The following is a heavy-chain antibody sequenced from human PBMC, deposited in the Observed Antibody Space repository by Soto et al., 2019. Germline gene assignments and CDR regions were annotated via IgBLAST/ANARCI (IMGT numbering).Heavy chain of an antibody. D-gene: IGHD4-17*01. CDR3: ARSPSYGDYDY. J-gene: IGHJ4*02. CDR1: GGAINSHD. V-gene: IGHV4-59*11. CDR2: IYYSGST. Sequence: PSETLSLTCTVRGGAINSHDWSWIRQPPGKGLEWIGYIYYSGSTNYNPSLKSRVTISIDTSKNQFSVKLSSVTAADTAVYYCARSPSYGDYDYWGPGTLVTVSS.